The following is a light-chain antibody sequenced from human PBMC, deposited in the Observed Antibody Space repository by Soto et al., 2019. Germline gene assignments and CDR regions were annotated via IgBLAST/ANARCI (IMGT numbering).Light chain of an antibody. J-gene: IGKJ1*01. CDR2: GAS. V-gene: IGKV1-39*01. CDR1: QSISGS. CDR3: QQLTDWPPQWT. Sequence: DIQMTQSPSSLSASVRDRVTITCRAIQSISGSLNWYQQKPVKAPKLLIYGASTLQSGVPSRLSGSGSGTDYTLTISSLEPEDFAVYYCQQLTDWPPQWTFGQGTKVDI.